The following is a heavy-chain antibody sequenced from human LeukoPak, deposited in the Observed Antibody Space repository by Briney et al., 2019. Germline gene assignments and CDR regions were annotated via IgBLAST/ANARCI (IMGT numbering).Heavy chain of an antibody. V-gene: IGHV5-51*01. D-gene: IGHD3-3*01. CDR3: ARLASRSIYYGMDV. CDR2: IYPGDSDT. CDR1: GFSFTSYW. Sequence: GEVLKISCPGSGFSFTSYWIGWVRQMPGKGLEWVGIIYPGDSDTRYSPSFQGQVTISADKSISTAYLQWSSLKASDTAMYYCARLASRSIYYGMDVWGQGTTVTVSS. J-gene: IGHJ6*02.